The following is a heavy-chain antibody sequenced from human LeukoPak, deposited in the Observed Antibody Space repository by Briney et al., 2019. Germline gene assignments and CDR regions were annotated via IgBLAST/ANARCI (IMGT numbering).Heavy chain of an antibody. D-gene: IGHD6-13*01. CDR1: GFTVSTNY. Sequence: GGSLRLSCAASGFTVSTNYMSWVRQAPGKGLEWVSVIYSGGSTYYADSVKGRFTISRDNSKNTLYLQMNSLRAEDTAVYYCARGHSSSWYYFDYWGQGTLVTVSS. V-gene: IGHV3-53*01. CDR2: IYSGGST. CDR3: ARGHSSSWYYFDY. J-gene: IGHJ4*02.